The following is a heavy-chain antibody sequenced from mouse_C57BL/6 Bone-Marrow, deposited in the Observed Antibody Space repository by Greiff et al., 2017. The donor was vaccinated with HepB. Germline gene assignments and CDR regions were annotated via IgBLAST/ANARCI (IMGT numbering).Heavy chain of an antibody. J-gene: IGHJ2*01. D-gene: IGHD1-1*01. V-gene: IGHV1-39*01. CDR3: ASCGYGSSYDYFDY. Sequence: EVQVVESEPELVKPGASVKISCKASGYSFTDYNMNWVKQSNGKSLEWIGVINPNYGTTSYNQKLKGKATLTVDQSSSTAYMQLNSLTSEDSAVYYCASCGYGSSYDYFDYWGQGATLTVSS. CDR1: GYSFTDYN. CDR2: INPNYGTT.